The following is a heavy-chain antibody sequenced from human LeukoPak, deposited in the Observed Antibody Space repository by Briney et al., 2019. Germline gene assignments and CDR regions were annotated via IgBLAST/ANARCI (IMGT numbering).Heavy chain of an antibody. V-gene: IGHV3-23*01. CDR1: GFTFSRFA. D-gene: IGHD4-17*01. J-gene: IGHJ4*02. Sequence: GGSLRLSCAASGFTFSRFAMSWVRQAPGKGLEWVTAISGSGSDTYYADSVEGRFTVSRDNSKNTLYLQMNSLRAEDTALYYCAKDRYGDYSFESWGQGTLVTVSS. CDR2: ISGSGSDT. CDR3: AKDRYGDYSFES.